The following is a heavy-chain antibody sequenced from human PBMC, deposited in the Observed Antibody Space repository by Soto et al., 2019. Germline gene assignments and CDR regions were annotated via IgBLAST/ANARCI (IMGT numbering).Heavy chain of an antibody. CDR1: GFTFSSYG. D-gene: IGHD6-13*01. V-gene: IGHV3-33*01. J-gene: IGHJ6*02. Sequence: GGSLRLSCAASGFTFSSYGMHWVRQAPGKGLEWVAVIWYDGSNKYYADSVKGRFTISRDNSKNTLYLQMNSLRAEDTAVYYCARVFRAAAGIRYGMDVWGQGTTVTVSS. CDR2: IWYDGSNK. CDR3: ARVFRAAAGIRYGMDV.